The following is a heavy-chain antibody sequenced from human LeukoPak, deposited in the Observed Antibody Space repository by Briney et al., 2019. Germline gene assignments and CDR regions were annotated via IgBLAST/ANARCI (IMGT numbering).Heavy chain of an antibody. V-gene: IGHV4-38-2*02. D-gene: IGHD1-26*01. CDR2: IYHSGRT. Sequence: SETLSLTCTVSGYSISSGYYWGWIRQPPGKGLEWIGSIYHSGRTFYNPSLKSRVTISPDKSKNQFSLTLTSVTAADTAVYFCARAPLSGTYYTDAFDIWGQGTMVTVS. CDR3: ARAPLSGTYYTDAFDI. J-gene: IGHJ3*02. CDR1: GYSISSGYY.